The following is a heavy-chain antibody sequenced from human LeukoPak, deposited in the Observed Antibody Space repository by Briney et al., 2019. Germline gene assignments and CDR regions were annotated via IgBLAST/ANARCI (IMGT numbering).Heavy chain of an antibody. CDR3: AKGTSDSSGYYYEPPFDY. D-gene: IGHD3-22*01. CDR1: GFTFSSYA. V-gene: IGHV3-23*01. Sequence: GGSLRLSCAASGFTFSSYAMSWVRQAPGKGLEWVSAISGSGGSTYYADSVKGRFTISRDNSKNTLYLQMNSLRAEDTAVYYCAKGTSDSSGYYYEPPFDYWGQGTLVTVSS. J-gene: IGHJ4*02. CDR2: ISGSGGST.